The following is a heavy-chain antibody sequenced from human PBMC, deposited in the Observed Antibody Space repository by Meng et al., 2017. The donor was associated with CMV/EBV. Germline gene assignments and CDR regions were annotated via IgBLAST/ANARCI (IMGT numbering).Heavy chain of an antibody. CDR1: GFTFSSYD. D-gene: IGHD2-2*02. J-gene: IGHJ6*02. CDR2: IGTAGDT. V-gene: IGHV3-13*01. CDR3: ARGPGYCSSTSCYMWLDGGGMDV. Sequence: GESLKISCAAPGFTFSSYDMHWVRQATGKGLEWVSAIGTAGDTYYPGSVKGRFTISRENAKNSLYLQMNSLRAGDTAVYYCARGPGYCSSTSCYMWLDGGGMDVWGQGTTVTVSS.